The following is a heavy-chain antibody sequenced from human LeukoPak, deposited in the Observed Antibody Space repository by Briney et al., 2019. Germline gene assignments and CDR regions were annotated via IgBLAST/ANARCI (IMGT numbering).Heavy chain of an antibody. J-gene: IGHJ4*02. V-gene: IGHV4-39*01. CDR2: IYYSGST. CDR3: ARLIAAAGSYYFDY. CDR1: GGSISSSSYY. D-gene: IGHD6-13*01. Sequence: ASETLSLTCTVSGGSISSSSYYWGWIRQPPGKGLGWIGSIYYSGSTYYNPSLKSRVTISVDTSKNQFSLKLSSVTAADTAVYYCARLIAAAGSYYFDYWGQGTLVTVSS.